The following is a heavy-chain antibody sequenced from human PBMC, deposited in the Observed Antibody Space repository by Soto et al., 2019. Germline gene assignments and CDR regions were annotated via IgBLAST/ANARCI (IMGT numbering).Heavy chain of an antibody. J-gene: IGHJ4*02. CDR1: GGTFSTYA. CDR2: IIPMFGTA. CDR3: ASGIQLWLRRIHTGYSG. D-gene: IGHD5-18*01. Sequence: QVQLVQSGAEVKKPESSVKVSCKAPGGTFSTYAISWVRQAPGQGLEWMGGIIPMFGTANYAQRFQDRVTITADESTNTGYMALSSLRSEDTAVYFCASGIQLWLRRIHTGYSGWGQGTLVTVSS. V-gene: IGHV1-69*12.